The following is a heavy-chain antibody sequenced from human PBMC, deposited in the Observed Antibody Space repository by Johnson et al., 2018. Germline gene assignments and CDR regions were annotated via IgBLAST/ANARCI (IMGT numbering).Heavy chain of an antibody. CDR2: IIPLFGPP. CDR1: GDTFTKNG. D-gene: IGHD3-3*01. J-gene: IGHJ5*02. Sequence: QVQLVQSGAEVKNPGSSVKVSCTASGDTFTKNGFSWVRQAPGQGLEWMGAIIPLFGPPNYAHKFQDRITITADESTKTVSMGLSSVRSEDTAVYYWARGLEWLDPWGQGTLVTVSS. CDR3: ARGLEWLDP. V-gene: IGHV1-69*12.